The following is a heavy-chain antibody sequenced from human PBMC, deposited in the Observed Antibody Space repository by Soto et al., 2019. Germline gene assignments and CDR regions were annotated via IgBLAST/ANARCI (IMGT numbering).Heavy chain of an antibody. J-gene: IGHJ6*02. D-gene: IGHD4-17*01. V-gene: IGHV3-11*01. CDR2: ISRDGDSM. Sequence: QVQLVESGGGLVKPGGSLRLSCAASGFTFSDYYMAWIRQAPGKGLEYVSDISRDGDSMYYADSVKGRFTISRDNAKNSLSLQMNSLRAEDTAVYYCARPNGDYIHYYHGMDVWGQGTTVTVSS. CDR1: GFTFSDYY. CDR3: ARPNGDYIHYYHGMDV.